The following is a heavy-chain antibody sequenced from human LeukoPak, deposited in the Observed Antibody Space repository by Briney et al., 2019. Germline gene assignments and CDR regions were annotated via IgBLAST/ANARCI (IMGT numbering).Heavy chain of an antibody. Sequence: GGSLRLSCTASGFTFSSFAIYWVRQAPGKGLEWVSAVSASGAGTFYADSVKGRFTISRDNSKNTLYLQMNSLRAEDTAVYYCAKGAYYDILTGYGVFDYWGQGTLVTVSS. D-gene: IGHD3-9*01. CDR3: AKGAYYDILTGYGVFDY. V-gene: IGHV3-23*01. CDR1: GFTFSSFA. J-gene: IGHJ4*02. CDR2: VSASGAGT.